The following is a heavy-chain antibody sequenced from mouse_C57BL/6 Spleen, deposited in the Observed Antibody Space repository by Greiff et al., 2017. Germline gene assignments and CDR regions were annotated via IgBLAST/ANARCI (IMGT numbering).Heavy chain of an antibody. CDR1: GYTFTGYW. J-gene: IGHJ2*01. Sequence: QVQLKESGAELMKPGASVKLSCKASGYTFTGYWIEWVKQRPGHVLEWIGAIFPGSGGTNYNEKFKGKATFTADTSSNTAYMHLSSLTTEDSAIXSCVSSLVATCFDYLGQGTTLTVSS. CDR3: VSSLVATCFDY. CDR2: IFPGSGGT. D-gene: IGHD1-1*01. V-gene: IGHV1-9*01.